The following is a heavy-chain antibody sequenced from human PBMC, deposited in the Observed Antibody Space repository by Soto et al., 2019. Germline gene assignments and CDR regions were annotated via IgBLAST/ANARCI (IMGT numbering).Heavy chain of an antibody. CDR1: GGSISSGGYS. Sequence: SETLSLTCAVSGGSISSGGYSWSWIRQPPGKGLDWIGYIYHSGSTYYNPSLKSRVTISVDRSKSQFSLRLSSVAAADTAVYYCVRFWPPPYSYSLADYTAAFDYWGQGILVTVSS. CDR3: VRFWPPPYSYSLADYTAAFDY. CDR2: IYHSGST. D-gene: IGHD3-22*01. J-gene: IGHJ4*02. V-gene: IGHV4-30-2*01.